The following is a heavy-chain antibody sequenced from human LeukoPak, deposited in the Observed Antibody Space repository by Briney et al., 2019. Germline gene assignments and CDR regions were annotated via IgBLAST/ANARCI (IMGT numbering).Heavy chain of an antibody. CDR3: ARAHFSAYTGSE. J-gene: IGHJ4*02. CDR2: ILPIIGAT. V-gene: IGHV1-69*13. Sequence: ASVKVSCKASGYTFTGYYMHWVRQAPGQGLEWVGGILPIIGATKNGQKLQGRVTFTADESTSTVYMELSSLRSEDTAIYHCARAHFSAYTGSEWGQGTLVTVSS. D-gene: IGHD3-16*01. CDR1: GYTFTGYY.